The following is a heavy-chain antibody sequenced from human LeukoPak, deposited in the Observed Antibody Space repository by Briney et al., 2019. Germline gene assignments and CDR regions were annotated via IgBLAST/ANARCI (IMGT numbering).Heavy chain of an antibody. Sequence: GGSLRLSCAASGFTFSTYAMSWVRQAPGKGLEWVSPISGSVGNTYYDDAVKGRFTISRDNSKNTLYLQMNSMRAEDTAVYFCAKDVYGDYGGLVYWGQGTLVTVSS. CDR2: ISGSVGNT. V-gene: IGHV3-23*01. CDR3: AKDVYGDYGGLVY. D-gene: IGHD4-17*01. CDR1: GFTFSTYA. J-gene: IGHJ4*02.